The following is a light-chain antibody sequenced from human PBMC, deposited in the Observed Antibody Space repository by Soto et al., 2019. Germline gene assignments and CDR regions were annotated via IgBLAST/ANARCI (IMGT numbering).Light chain of an antibody. CDR1: QSVTLW. V-gene: IGKV1-5*03. J-gene: IGKJ2*01. Sequence: DIQMTQSPSILSASVGDGVTSACRASQSVTLWLTWYQQKPGKAPKLLLYKASTLESGVPSRFSGNGSETDFTLTISSLQPDDIGTYYGQQYNRYPYTFGHGTKLEIK. CDR3: QQYNRYPYT. CDR2: KAS.